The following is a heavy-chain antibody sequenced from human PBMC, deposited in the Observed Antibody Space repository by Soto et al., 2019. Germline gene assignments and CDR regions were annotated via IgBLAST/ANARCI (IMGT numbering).Heavy chain of an antibody. Sequence: SVKVSCKASGGTFSSYAISWVRQAPGQGLEWMGGIIPIFGTANYAQKFQGRVTITADKSTSTAYMELSSATAADTAVYYCARADRGWLGVPAAVGGWFDPWGQGTLVTVSS. D-gene: IGHD2-2*01. CDR1: GGTFSSYA. J-gene: IGHJ5*02. CDR3: ARADRGWLGVPAAVGGWFDP. CDR2: IIPIFGTA. V-gene: IGHV1-69*06.